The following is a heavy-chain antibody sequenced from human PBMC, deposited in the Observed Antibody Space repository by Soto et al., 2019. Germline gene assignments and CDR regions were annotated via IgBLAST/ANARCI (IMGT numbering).Heavy chain of an antibody. CDR3: SKDLRRGSSSPYYFDY. Sequence: EVQLLESGGGLVQPGGSLRLSCAASGFTFSSYAMSWVRQAPGKGLEWVSAISGSGGSTYYADSVKGRFTISRDNSKNTLYLQMNSLRAVYTAVYYCSKDLRRGSSSPYYFDYWGQGTLVTVSS. D-gene: IGHD6-13*01. V-gene: IGHV3-23*01. J-gene: IGHJ4*02. CDR1: GFTFSSYA. CDR2: ISGSGGST.